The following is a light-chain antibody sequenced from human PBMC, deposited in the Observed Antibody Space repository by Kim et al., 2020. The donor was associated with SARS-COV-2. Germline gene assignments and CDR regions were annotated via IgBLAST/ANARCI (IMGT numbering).Light chain of an antibody. CDR3: QQRRNWPLT. CDR1: QNIIYY. CDR2: DAS. J-gene: IGKJ4*01. V-gene: IGKV3-11*01. Sequence: VSPGERATLSCRASQNIIYYLAWYQQKPGQAPRLLIYDASTRATGVPARFSDSGSETDFTLTISSLEPEDFAVYYCQQRRNWPLTFGGGTKVDIK.